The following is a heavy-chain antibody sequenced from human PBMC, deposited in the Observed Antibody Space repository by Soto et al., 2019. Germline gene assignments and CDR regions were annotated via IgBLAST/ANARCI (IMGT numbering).Heavy chain of an antibody. CDR3: ARMGPRAARPSY. CDR2: VSSSGTTM. J-gene: IGHJ4*02. CDR1: GFTFSDYD. Sequence: QVQLAESGGRLVEPGGYLRISCAASGFTFSDYDMSWIRQSPGKGLEWVSFVSSSGTTMYFADSVKGRFTISRDNAKNSLYLQMNSLRAEDTAVYYCARMGPRAARPSYWGQGTLVTVSS. V-gene: IGHV3-11*01. D-gene: IGHD6-6*01.